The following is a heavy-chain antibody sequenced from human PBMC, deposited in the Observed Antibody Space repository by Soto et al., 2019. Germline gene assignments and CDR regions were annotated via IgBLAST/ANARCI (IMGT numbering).Heavy chain of an antibody. D-gene: IGHD3-22*01. V-gene: IGHV4-59*01. CDR3: ARGYYYDSSGPVYYFDY. CDR1: GGSISSYY. J-gene: IGHJ4*02. Sequence: PSETLSLTCTVSGGSISSYYWSWIRQPPGKGLEWIGYIYYSGSTNYNPSLKSRVTVSVDTSKNQFSLKLSSVTAADTAVYYCARGYYYDSSGPVYYFDYWGRGTLVTVSS. CDR2: IYYSGST.